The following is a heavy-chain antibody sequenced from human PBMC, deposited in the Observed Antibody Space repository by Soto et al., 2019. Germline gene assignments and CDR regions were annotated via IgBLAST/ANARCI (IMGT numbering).Heavy chain of an antibody. CDR2: ISSSSSYI. Sequence: GGSLRLSCAASGFTFSSYSMNWVRQAPGKGLEWVSSISSSSSYIYYADSVKGRFTISRDNAKNSLYLQMNSLRAEDTAVYYCARAQWGRWEVHYFDYWGQGTLVTVSS. CDR1: GFTFSSYS. V-gene: IGHV3-21*01. CDR3: ARAQWGRWEVHYFDY. D-gene: IGHD1-26*01. J-gene: IGHJ4*02.